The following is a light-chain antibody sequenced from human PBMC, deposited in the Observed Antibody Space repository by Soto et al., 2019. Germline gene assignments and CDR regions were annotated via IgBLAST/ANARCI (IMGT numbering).Light chain of an antibody. CDR3: QQSYSTLLT. Sequence: EVTQSKYSLSASVGDRVTITCRASQSISSYLNWYQQKPGKAPKLLIYAASSLQSGVPSRFSGSGSGTDFTLTISSLQPEDFAPYYCQQSYSTLLTFGGGTNLDI. CDR2: AAS. CDR1: QSISSY. V-gene: IGKV1-39*01. J-gene: IGKJ4*01.